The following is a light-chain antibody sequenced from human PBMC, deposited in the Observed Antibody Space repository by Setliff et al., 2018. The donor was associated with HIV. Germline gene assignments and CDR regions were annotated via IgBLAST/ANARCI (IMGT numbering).Light chain of an antibody. Sequence: ALTQPPSVSGAPGQRVTISCTGSSSNIGAGYDVHWYQQVSGTAPSLLIYGNNNRPSGVPDRFSGSKSGTSASLAITGLQVEDEADYYCQSYDRSLSGSKVFGTGTKVTVL. CDR2: GNN. V-gene: IGLV1-40*01. CDR3: QSYDRSLSGSKV. J-gene: IGLJ1*01. CDR1: SSNIGAGYD.